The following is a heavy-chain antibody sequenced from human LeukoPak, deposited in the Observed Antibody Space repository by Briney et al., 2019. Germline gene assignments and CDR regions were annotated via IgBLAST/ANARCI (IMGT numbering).Heavy chain of an antibody. CDR3: ASLIRQGHDAMDV. CDR1: GGSISSYY. D-gene: IGHD3-3*01. CDR2: MHYSGNT. V-gene: IGHV4-59*01. J-gene: IGHJ6*02. Sequence: SETLSLTCTVSGGSISSYYWSWIRQSPGKGLEWIGYMHYSGNTKYNSSLKSPVTISLDTSKNQFSLRLSFVTAADTAVYYCASLIRQGHDAMDVWGQGTMVTVSS.